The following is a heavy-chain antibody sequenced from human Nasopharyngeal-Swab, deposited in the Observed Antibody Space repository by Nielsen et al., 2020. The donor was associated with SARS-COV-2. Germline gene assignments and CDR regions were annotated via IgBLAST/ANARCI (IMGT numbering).Heavy chain of an antibody. CDR1: GGTFSSYA. CDR2: IIPIFGTA. V-gene: IGHV1-69*13. CDR3: STPRWGPKQQLVKYYYGMDV. D-gene: IGHD6-13*01. Sequence: SVKVFCKASGGTFSSYAISWVRQAPGQGLEWMGGIIPIFGTANYAQKFQGRVTITADESTSTAYMELSSLRSEDTAVYYCSTPRWGPKQQLVKYYYGMDVWGQGTTVTVSS. J-gene: IGHJ6*02.